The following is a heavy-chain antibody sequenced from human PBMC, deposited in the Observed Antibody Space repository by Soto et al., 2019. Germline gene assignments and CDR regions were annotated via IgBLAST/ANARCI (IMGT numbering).Heavy chain of an antibody. CDR3: ARHQKPSEVPAASMDV. J-gene: IGHJ6*02. V-gene: IGHV4-39*01. Sequence: SETLSLTCTVSGGSISSSSYYWGWIRQPPGKGLEWIGSIYYSGSTYYNPSLKSRVTISVDTSKNQFSLKLSSVTAADTAVYYCARHQKPSEVPAASMDVWGQGTTVTVSS. CDR2: IYYSGST. D-gene: IGHD2-2*01. CDR1: GGSISSSSYY.